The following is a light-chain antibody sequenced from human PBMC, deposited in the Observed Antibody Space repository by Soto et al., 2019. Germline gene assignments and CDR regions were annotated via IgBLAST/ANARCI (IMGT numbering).Light chain of an antibody. CDR3: SSYTGSATVV. CDR2: DVT. CDR1: SSDVGGYDY. J-gene: IGLJ2*01. V-gene: IGLV2-14*03. Sequence: QSVLTQPASVSGSAGQSITISCSGTSSDVGGYDYVSWYQQHPGRAPKLIIYDVTSRPSGVSDRFSGSKSGNTASLTISGLQAEDEADYYCSSYTGSATVVFGGGTQLTVL.